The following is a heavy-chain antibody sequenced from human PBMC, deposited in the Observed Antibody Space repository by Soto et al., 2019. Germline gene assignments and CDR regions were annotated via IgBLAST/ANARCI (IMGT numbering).Heavy chain of an antibody. V-gene: IGHV3-15*01. D-gene: IGHD2-2*01. CDR3: TTEDCSSTSCYQS. CDR1: GFTFSNAW. Sequence: GSLRLSCAASGFTFSNAWMSWVRQAPGKGLEWVGRIKSKTDGGTTDCAAPVKGRFTISRDDSKNTLYLQMNSLKTEDTAVYYCTTEDCSSTSCYQSWGQGTLVTVSS. CDR2: IKSKTDGGTT. J-gene: IGHJ5*02.